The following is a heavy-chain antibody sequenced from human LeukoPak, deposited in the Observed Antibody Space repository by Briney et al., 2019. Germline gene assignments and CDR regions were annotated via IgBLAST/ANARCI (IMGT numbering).Heavy chain of an antibody. CDR2: IRSGGST. CDR1: GFTASSNN. J-gene: IGHJ4*02. D-gene: IGHD3-10*01. V-gene: IGHV3-53*01. Sequence: GGSPRLSCAASGFTASSNNMSWVRQAPGKGLEWVALIRSGGSTYYADSVKGRFTISRDNSKNTMYLQMNSLRAEDTAVYYCARDYGSGSYYTDYWGQGTLVTVSS. CDR3: ARDYGSGSYYTDY.